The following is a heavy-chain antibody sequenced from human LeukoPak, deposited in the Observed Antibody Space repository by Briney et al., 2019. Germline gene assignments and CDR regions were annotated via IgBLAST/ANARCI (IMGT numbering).Heavy chain of an antibody. CDR3: AREYLHGYCSSTSCYGFDY. D-gene: IGHD2-2*03. Sequence: KPSETLSLTCAVYGGSFSGYYWSWIRQPPGKGLEWIGEINHSGSTNYNPSLKSRVTISVDTSKNQFSLKLSSVTAADTAVYYCAREYLHGYCSSTSCYGFDYWGQGTLVTVSS. CDR1: GGSFSGYY. CDR2: INHSGST. J-gene: IGHJ4*02. V-gene: IGHV4-34*01.